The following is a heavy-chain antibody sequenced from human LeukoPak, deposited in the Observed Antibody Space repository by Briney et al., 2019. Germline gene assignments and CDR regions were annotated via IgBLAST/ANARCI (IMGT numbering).Heavy chain of an antibody. CDR3: AKVASGSYYNWPFDY. CDR2: ISGSGGSA. J-gene: IGHJ4*02. D-gene: IGHD1-26*01. CDR1: GFTFSSYA. Sequence: PGGSLRLSCAASGFTFSSYAMSWVRQAPGKGLEWVSAISGSGGSAYYADSVKGRFTVSRDNSKNTLYLQMNSLRAEDTAVYYCAKVASGSYYNWPFDYWGQGTLVTVSS. V-gene: IGHV3-23*01.